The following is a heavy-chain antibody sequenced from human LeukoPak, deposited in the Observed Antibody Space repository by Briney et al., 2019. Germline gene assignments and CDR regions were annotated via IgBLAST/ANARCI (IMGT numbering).Heavy chain of an antibody. CDR1: GFTFSSYA. CDR3: ARAPGTVTTHFDI. D-gene: IGHD4-17*01. V-gene: IGHV3-23*01. J-gene: IGHJ3*02. CDR2: ISGSGGST. Sequence: GGSLRLSCAASGFTFSSYAISWVRQAPGKGLEWVSAISGSGGSTYYADSVKGRFTISRDNSKNTLYLQMNSLRAEDTAVYYCARAPGTVTTHFDIWGQGTMVTVSS.